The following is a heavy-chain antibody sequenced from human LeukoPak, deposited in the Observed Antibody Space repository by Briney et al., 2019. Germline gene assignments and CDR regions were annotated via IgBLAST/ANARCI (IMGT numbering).Heavy chain of an antibody. D-gene: IGHD3-16*01. CDR3: ARGRILGLESFFDL. Sequence: PGGSLRLSCAASGFTFSSYAMSWVRQAPGKGLEWVSAISGSGGSTYYADSVKGRFTISRDNSKNTLYLQMNSLRAEDTAVYYCARGRILGLESFFDLWGQGTLVTVSS. V-gene: IGHV3-23*01. J-gene: IGHJ4*02. CDR2: ISGSGGST. CDR1: GFTFSSYA.